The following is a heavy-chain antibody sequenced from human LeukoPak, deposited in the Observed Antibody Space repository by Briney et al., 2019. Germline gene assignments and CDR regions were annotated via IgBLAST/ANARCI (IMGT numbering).Heavy chain of an antibody. V-gene: IGHV3-33*01. J-gene: IGHJ4*02. CDR2: IWYDGSNK. D-gene: IGHD6-19*01. CDR1: GFTFSSYG. CDR3: ASAKYSSGWGGDY. Sequence: GRSLRLSCAASGFTFSSYGMHWVRQAPGKGLEWVAVIWYDGSNKYYADSVKGRFTISRDNSKNTLYLQMNSLRAEDTAVYYCASAKYSSGWGGDYWGQGTLVTVSS.